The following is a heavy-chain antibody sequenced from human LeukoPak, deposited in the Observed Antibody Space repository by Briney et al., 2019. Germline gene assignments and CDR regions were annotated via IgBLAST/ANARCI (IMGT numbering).Heavy chain of an antibody. V-gene: IGHV5-51*01. Sequence: GESLKISCKVSVYSFISYWIGWVRQMPDKGLESLGMIYPGDSDTRYSPSFQGLVTLSVDKSITTAYLQWSSLKASDTAIYYCARLDYAGNPFDNWGPGTLVTVSS. CDR2: IYPGDSDT. D-gene: IGHD4-23*01. CDR3: ARLDYAGNPFDN. J-gene: IGHJ4*02. CDR1: VYSFISYW.